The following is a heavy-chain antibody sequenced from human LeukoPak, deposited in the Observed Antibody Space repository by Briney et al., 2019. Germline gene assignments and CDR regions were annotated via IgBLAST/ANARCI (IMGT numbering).Heavy chain of an antibody. J-gene: IGHJ4*02. CDR3: AKDRYSSGWYDY. V-gene: IGHV3-23*01. CDR2: ISGSGGST. Sequence: GGSLRLSCAASGFTFSSYAMSWVRQAPGKGLEWVSAISGSGGSTYYADSVKGRFTISRDNSKNTLYLQMNSLRTEDTAVYYCAKDRYSSGWYDYWGQGTLVTVSS. CDR1: GFTFSSYA. D-gene: IGHD6-19*01.